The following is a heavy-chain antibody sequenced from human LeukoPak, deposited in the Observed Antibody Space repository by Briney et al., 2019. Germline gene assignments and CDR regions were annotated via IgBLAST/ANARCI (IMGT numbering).Heavy chain of an antibody. CDR2: ISGYNGDT. Sequence: ASEKVSCKASGYPFTSYYINWVRQAPGQGLEWMGWISGYNGDTNYAQNLQGRVTMTTDTSTDTAYMELRSLRSDDTAVYYCARDGLSYTNPNNWFDPWGQGTLVTVS. CDR3: ARDGLSYTNPNNWFDP. V-gene: IGHV1-18*01. D-gene: IGHD2-2*02. J-gene: IGHJ5*02. CDR1: GYPFTSYY.